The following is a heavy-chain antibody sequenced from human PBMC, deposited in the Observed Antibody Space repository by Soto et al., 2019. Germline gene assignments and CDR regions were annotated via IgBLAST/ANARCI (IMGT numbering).Heavy chain of an antibody. V-gene: IGHV4-31*03. CDR1: GGSISSGGYF. CDR2: IFYSGTT. CDR3: ACGVLH. J-gene: IGHJ4*02. Sequence: QVQLQESGPGLVKPSQTLSLTCTVSGGSISSGGYFWSWIRQPPGKGLEWIGNIFYSGTTYYNPFLKSRVTISVDTSKTQFSLKLTSVTAADTAVYFWACGVLHWGQGTLVTVSS. D-gene: IGHD2-15*01.